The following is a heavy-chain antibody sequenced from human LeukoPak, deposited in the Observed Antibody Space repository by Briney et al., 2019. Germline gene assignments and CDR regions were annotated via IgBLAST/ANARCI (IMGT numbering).Heavy chain of an antibody. CDR3: ARALWLFHY. D-gene: IGHD2-21*01. CDR1: GFTFSSYW. Sequence: GGSLRLSCADSGFTFSSYWMSWVRQAPGKGLEWVANIKQDGSEKYYVDSVKGRFTISRDNAKNSLYLQMNSLRAEDTAVYYCARALWLFHYWGQGTLVTVSS. CDR2: IKQDGSEK. V-gene: IGHV3-7*03. J-gene: IGHJ4*02.